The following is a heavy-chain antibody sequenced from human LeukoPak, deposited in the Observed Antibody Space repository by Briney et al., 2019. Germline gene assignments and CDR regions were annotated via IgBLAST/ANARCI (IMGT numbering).Heavy chain of an antibody. D-gene: IGHD5-12*01. CDR3: AKGVATITGYYYMDV. CDR1: GFTFSSYS. Sequence: GGSLRLSCAASGFTFSSYSMNWVRQAPGKGLEWVSSISSSSSYIYYADSVKGRFTISRDNAKNTLYLQMNSLRAEDMALYYCAKGVATITGYYYMDVWGKGTTVTVSS. J-gene: IGHJ6*03. CDR2: ISSSSSYI. V-gene: IGHV3-21*04.